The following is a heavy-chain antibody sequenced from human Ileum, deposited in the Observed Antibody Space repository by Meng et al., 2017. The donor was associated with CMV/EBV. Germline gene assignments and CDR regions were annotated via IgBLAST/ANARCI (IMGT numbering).Heavy chain of an antibody. CDR3: GRAGARGVPVDM. D-gene: IGHD3-10*01. Sequence: QVQLGEAGPGLVKPSETLSLTCIVSGDSISGYHWTWIRKPAGKGLEWIGRLRTSGTTDHNPSLKSRVTLSIDTSKNQFSLKLNSVTAADTAVYYCGRAGARGVPVDMWGQGTLVTVSS. V-gene: IGHV4-4*07. J-gene: IGHJ4*02. CDR2: LRTSGTT. CDR1: GDSISGYH.